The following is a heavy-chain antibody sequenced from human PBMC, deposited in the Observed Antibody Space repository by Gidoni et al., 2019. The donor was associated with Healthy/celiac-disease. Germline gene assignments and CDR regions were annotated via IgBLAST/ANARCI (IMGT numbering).Heavy chain of an antibody. CDR2: INSDGGST. J-gene: IGHJ4*02. CDR3: ARGGGYSYGPEDY. Sequence: EVQLVESGGGLVQPGGSLRLSCAAPGFTFSSYWMPWVRQAPGKGLVWVSRINSDGGSTSYADSVKGRFTISRDNAKNTLYLQMNSLRAEDTAVYYCARGGGYSYGPEDYWGQGTLVTVSS. V-gene: IGHV3-74*01. CDR1: GFTFSSYW. D-gene: IGHD5-18*01.